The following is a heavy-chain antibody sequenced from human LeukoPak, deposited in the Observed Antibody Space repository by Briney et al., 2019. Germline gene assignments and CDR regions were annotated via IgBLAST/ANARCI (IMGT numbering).Heavy chain of an antibody. CDR1: GGSISTYY. CDR2: IYYTGST. V-gene: IGHV4-59*01. Sequence: SETLSLTCTVSGGSISTYYWSWIRQPPGKGLEWIGYIYYTGSTNYNPSLKSRVTISVDMSKNQFSLKLSSVTAADTAVYYCARDLGFGSGSYGSFDYWGQGTLVTVSS. J-gene: IGHJ4*02. D-gene: IGHD3-10*01. CDR3: ARDLGFGSGSYGSFDY.